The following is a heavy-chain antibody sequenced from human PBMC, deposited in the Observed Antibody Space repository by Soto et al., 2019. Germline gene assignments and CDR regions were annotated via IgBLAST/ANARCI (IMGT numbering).Heavy chain of an antibody. Sequence: QVQLVESGGGVVQPGRSLRLFCAASRFTFSSYGMHWVRQAPGKGLEWVAVIWFDGSKIYYADSVKGRFTISRDNSKNTLYLQMNSLRAEDTAVYYCARDSLGLDYWGQGILVTVSS. V-gene: IGHV3-33*01. D-gene: IGHD3-16*02. CDR3: ARDSLGLDY. CDR1: RFTFSSYG. CDR2: IWFDGSKI. J-gene: IGHJ4*02.